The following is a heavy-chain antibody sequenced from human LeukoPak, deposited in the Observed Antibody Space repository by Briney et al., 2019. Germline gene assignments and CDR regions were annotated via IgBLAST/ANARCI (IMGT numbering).Heavy chain of an antibody. J-gene: IGHJ4*02. CDR1: GFTVSTNY. V-gene: IGHV3-66*01. CDR2: IYSGGNT. CDR3: AKARGSSVYEQFDY. D-gene: IGHD5/OR15-5a*01. Sequence: GGSLRLACAASGFTVSTNYMSWVRQAPGRGLEWVSVIYSGGNTYYADSVKGRFTISRDNSKNTLYLQMNSLRADDTAVYYCAKARGSSVYEQFDYWGQGTQVTVSP.